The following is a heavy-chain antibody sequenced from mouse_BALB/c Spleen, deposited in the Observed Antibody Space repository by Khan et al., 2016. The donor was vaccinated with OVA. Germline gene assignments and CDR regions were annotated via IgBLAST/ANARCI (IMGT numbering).Heavy chain of an antibody. CDR2: ISYSGNT. J-gene: IGHJ3*01. Sequence: VQLKQSGPGLVKPSQSLSLTCTVTGYSITSEFAWNWIRQFPGNKLEWMGYISYSGNTRYTPSLKSLISITRDTSRNQFFLQLNSVTTEDTATYCCARKYYYDYDPFPYWGQGTLVTVSA. V-gene: IGHV3-2*02. CDR1: GYSITSEFA. D-gene: IGHD2-4*01. CDR3: ARKYYYDYDPFPY.